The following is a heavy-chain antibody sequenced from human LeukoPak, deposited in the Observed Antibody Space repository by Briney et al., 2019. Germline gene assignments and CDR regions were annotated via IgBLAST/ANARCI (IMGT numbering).Heavy chain of an antibody. D-gene: IGHD3-10*02. CDR3: AELGITMIGGV. V-gene: IGHV3-74*01. J-gene: IGHJ6*04. CDR2: MSGDGRSI. Sequence: GGSLRLSCAASGFPFSTYWMHWVRHVPGKGLVWVSRMSGDGRSIRYADSVKGRFIISRDNAKNSLYLQMNSLRAEDTAVYYCAELGITMIGGVWGKGTTVTISS. CDR1: GFPFSTYW.